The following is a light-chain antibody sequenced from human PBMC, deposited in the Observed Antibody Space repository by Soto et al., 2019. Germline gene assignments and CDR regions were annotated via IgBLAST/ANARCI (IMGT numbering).Light chain of an antibody. V-gene: IGKV1-5*01. Sequence: DIQMTQSPSSLSASVGDSVTITCRASQSISGWLAWYQQKPGEAPKVLIYDASSLESGVPSRFSGSGSGTEFTLTISSLQPDDFATYYCQHYDSYPWAVGQGTKVEIK. J-gene: IGKJ1*01. CDR2: DAS. CDR3: QHYDSYPWA. CDR1: QSISGW.